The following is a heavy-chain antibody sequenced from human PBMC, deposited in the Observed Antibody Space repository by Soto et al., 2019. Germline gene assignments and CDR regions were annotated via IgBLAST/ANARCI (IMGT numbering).Heavy chain of an antibody. CDR1: GFTFSTYA. CDR3: ANLYGGPQFDY. CDR2: ITGSGGNT. D-gene: IGHD4-17*01. J-gene: IGHJ4*02. Sequence: EVQLLESGGGLVQPGGSLRLSCAASGFTFSTYAMSWVRQAPGKGLEWVSAITGSGGNTYYADSVKGRFTISRDNSKNTLYLQMNSLRADDTAVYYCANLYGGPQFDYWGQGTLVTVSS. V-gene: IGHV3-23*01.